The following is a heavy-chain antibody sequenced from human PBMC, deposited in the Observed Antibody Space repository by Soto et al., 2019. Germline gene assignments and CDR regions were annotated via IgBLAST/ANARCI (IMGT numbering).Heavy chain of an antibody. V-gene: IGHV4-59*08. D-gene: IGHD3-16*01. CDR3: AGAWGEREGYVMAV. J-gene: IGHJ6*02. Sequence: QVQLQESGPGLVQPSKTLSLTCTISGGSISSYYWCWIRQTPGKGLQYIGDIYYSGSANYNATLCSRVPMSEDTSTTQFCLTLTSVTAADTAVYDCAGAWGEREGYVMAVWGQGTTVGVCS. CDR1: GGSISSYY. CDR2: IYYSGSA.